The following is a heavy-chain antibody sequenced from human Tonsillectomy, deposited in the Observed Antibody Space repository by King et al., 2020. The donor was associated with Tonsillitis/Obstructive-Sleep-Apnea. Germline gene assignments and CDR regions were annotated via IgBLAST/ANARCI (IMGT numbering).Heavy chain of an antibody. V-gene: IGHV1-69*04. Sequence: QLVQSGAEVKKPGSSVKVSCKASGGTFSSYAISWVRQAPGQGLEWMGRIIPILGIANYAQKFQGRVTITADKSTSTAYMELSSLRSEDTAVYYCARGTNYYDSSGYYDAFDIWGQGTIVTVSS. J-gene: IGHJ3*02. CDR3: ARGTNYYDSSGYYDAFDI. D-gene: IGHD3-22*01. CDR2: IIPILGIA. CDR1: GGTFSSYA.